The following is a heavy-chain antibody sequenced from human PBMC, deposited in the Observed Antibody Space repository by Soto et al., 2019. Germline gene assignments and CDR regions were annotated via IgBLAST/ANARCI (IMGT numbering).Heavy chain of an antibody. V-gene: IGHV3-11*05. CDR2: ISSSSSYT. CDR1: GFTFSDYS. D-gene: IGHD3-9*01. J-gene: IGHJ4*02. CDR3: ASNYDILTGYFDY. Sequence: QVQLVESGGGLVKPGGSLRLSCAASGFTFSDYSMSWIRQAPGKGLEWVSYISSSSSYTNYADSVKGRFTISRDNXKNSLYLQMNSLRAEDTAVYYCASNYDILTGYFDYLGQGTLVTVSS.